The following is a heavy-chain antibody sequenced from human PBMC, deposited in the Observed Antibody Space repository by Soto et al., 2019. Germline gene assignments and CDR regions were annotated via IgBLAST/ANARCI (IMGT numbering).Heavy chain of an antibody. Sequence: GESLKISCKGSGYSFTSYWIGWVRQMPGKGLEWMGIIYPGDSDTRYSPSFQGQVTISADKSISTAYLQWSSLKASDTAMYYCASWAGSGIAARPYYYAMDGWGQGTTVTVSS. CDR1: GYSFTSYW. V-gene: IGHV5-51*01. CDR2: IYPGDSDT. D-gene: IGHD6-6*01. CDR3: ASWAGSGIAARPYYYAMDG. J-gene: IGHJ6*02.